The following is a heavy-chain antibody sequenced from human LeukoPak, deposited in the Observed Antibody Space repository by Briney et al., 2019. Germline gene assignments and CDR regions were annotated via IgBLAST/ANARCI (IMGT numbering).Heavy chain of an antibody. D-gene: IGHD6-19*01. CDR1: GYTFTNYD. CDR3: ARGHVAVTVSGIYYFDY. J-gene: IGHJ4*02. CDR2: MSPNSGNT. V-gene: IGHV1-8*01. Sequence: ASVKVSCKASGYTFTNYDINWVRQATGQGLEWMGWMSPNSGNTHYAPKFQGRVTMTRNTSISTAYMELSSLRSEDTAVYYCARGHVAVTVSGIYYFDYWGQGTLVTVSS.